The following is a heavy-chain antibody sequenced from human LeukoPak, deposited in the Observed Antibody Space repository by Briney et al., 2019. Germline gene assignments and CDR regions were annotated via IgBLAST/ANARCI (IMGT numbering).Heavy chain of an antibody. J-gene: IGHJ4*02. CDR3: ARGLAYYFDY. CDR1: GFTISSYS. CDR2: ISSSSSYI. V-gene: IGHV3-21*01. Sequence: GGSLRLSCAASGFTISSYSLNWVRQAPGKGLEWVSSISSSSSYIYYADSVKGRFTISRDNAKNSLYLQMNSLRAEDTAVYYCARGLAYYFDYWGQGALVTVSS. D-gene: IGHD6-6*01.